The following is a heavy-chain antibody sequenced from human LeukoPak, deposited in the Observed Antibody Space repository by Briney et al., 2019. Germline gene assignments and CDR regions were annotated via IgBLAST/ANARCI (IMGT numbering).Heavy chain of an antibody. CDR1: GFTFSSHW. Sequence: GGSLRLSCAASGFTFSSHWMSWVRQAPGKGLEWVSAISHSSSGTYYVDSVKGRFTISRDNSKNTMYMQMNSLRAEDTAVYYCAKVINSGYYYYFDYWGQGTLVTVSS. V-gene: IGHV3-23*01. J-gene: IGHJ4*02. CDR3: AKVINSGYYYYFDY. CDR2: ISHSSSGT. D-gene: IGHD3-22*01.